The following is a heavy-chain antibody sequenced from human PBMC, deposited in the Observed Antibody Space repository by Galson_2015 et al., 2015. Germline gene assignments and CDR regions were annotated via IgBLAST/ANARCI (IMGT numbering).Heavy chain of an antibody. Sequence: SLRLSCAASGFTFSDYYMSWIRQAPGKGLEWVSYISSSSSYTDYADSVKGRFTISRDNAKNSLYLQMSSLRAEDTAVYYCARERGAVAAYDYWGQGTLVTVSS. D-gene: IGHD6-19*01. J-gene: IGHJ4*02. CDR2: ISSSSSYT. CDR3: ARERGAVAAYDY. V-gene: IGHV3-11*06. CDR1: GFTFSDYY.